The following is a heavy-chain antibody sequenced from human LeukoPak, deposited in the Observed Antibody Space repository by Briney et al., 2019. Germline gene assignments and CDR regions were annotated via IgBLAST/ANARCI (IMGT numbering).Heavy chain of an antibody. D-gene: IGHD3-22*01. CDR3: ARGGYYDSSGYSSFVYFDY. Sequence: PGGSLRLSCAASGFTFGSYWMHWVRQAPGKGLVWVSRINSDGSSRSYADSVKGRFTISRDNAKNTLYLQMNSLRAEDTAVYYCARGGYYDSSGYSSFVYFDYWGQGTLVTVSS. CDR1: GFTFGSYW. CDR2: INSDGSSR. V-gene: IGHV3-74*01. J-gene: IGHJ4*02.